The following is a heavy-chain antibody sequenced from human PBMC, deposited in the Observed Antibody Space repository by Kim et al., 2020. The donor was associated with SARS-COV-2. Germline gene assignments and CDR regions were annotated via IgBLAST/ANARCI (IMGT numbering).Heavy chain of an antibody. Sequence: GGSLRLSCAASGVTFRSYTMNWVRQAPGKGLEWVAAISYDGSSKQFADSVKGLFTISRDNTKSMLYLQMNSLRPEDTAVYYCARTIGVGWFDPWGQGILLTVSS. CDR2: ISYDGSSK. CDR1: GVTFRSYT. D-gene: IGHD3-10*01. CDR3: ARTIGVGWFDP. J-gene: IGHJ5*02. V-gene: IGHV3-30-3*01.